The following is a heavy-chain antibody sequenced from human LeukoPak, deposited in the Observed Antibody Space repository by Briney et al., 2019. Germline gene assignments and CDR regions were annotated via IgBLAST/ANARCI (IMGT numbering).Heavy chain of an antibody. J-gene: IGHJ4*02. Sequence: PSETLSLTCAVYGGSFSGYYWSWIRQPPGKGLEWIGEVDHSGTTNYNPSLKSRVTISVDTSKNQFSLKLRSVTAADTALYYCARGGSGWYSDSWGQGTLVTVSS. CDR1: GGSFSGYY. CDR2: VDHSGTT. V-gene: IGHV4-34*01. CDR3: ARGGSGWYSDS. D-gene: IGHD6-19*01.